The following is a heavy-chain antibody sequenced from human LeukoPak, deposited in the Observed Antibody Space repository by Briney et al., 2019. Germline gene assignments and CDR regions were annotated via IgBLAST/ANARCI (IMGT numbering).Heavy chain of an antibody. CDR2: ISGSGGST. CDR1: GFTFSSYA. CDR3: AKDPLGVGATGWFDP. Sequence: GGSLRLSCAASGFTFSSYAMSWARQAPGKGLEWVSAISGSGGSTYYADSVKGRFTISRDNSKNTLYLQMNSLRAEDTAVYYCAKDPLGVGATGWFDPWGQGTLVTVSS. J-gene: IGHJ5*02. D-gene: IGHD1-26*01. V-gene: IGHV3-23*01.